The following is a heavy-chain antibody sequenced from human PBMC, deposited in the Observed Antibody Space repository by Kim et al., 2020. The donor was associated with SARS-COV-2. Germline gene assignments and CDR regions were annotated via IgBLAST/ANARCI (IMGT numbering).Heavy chain of an antibody. CDR3: ARDGASSSWDGMWFDP. D-gene: IGHD6-13*01. CDR2: ISSSSSYI. J-gene: IGHJ5*02. V-gene: IGHV3-21*01. Sequence: GGSLRLSCAASGFTFSSYSMNWVRQAPGKGLEWVSSISSSSSYIYYADSVKGRFTISRDNTKNSLYLQMNSLRAEDTAVYYCARDGASSSWDGMWFDPWGQGTLVTVSS. CDR1: GFTFSSYS.